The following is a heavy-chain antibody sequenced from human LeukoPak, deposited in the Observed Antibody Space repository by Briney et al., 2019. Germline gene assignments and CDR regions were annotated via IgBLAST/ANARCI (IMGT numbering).Heavy chain of an antibody. D-gene: IGHD3-22*01. CDR3: AREDYYYETNWFDP. Sequence: SETLSLTCTVSGGSISSYYWSWIRQPAGKGLEWIGRIYTSGSTNYNPSLKSRVTMSVDTSKNQFSLKLSSVTAADTAVYYCAREDYYYETNWFDPWGQGTLVTVSS. CDR1: GGSISSYY. J-gene: IGHJ5*02. V-gene: IGHV4-4*07. CDR2: IYTSGST.